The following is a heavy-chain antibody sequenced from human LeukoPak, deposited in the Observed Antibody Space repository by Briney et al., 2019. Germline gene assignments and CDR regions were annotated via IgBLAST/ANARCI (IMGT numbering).Heavy chain of an antibody. CDR1: GFTFSSYA. V-gene: IGHV3-23*01. Sequence: QPGGSLRLSCAASGFTFSSYAMSWVRQAPGKGLDWVSLISDSVGGTYYADSVKGRFTISRGNSKNTLYLQMSSLRAEDTAVYYCTKGGSSGWFHLDYWGQGTLVTVSS. CDR3: TKGGSSGWFHLDY. J-gene: IGHJ4*02. D-gene: IGHD6-19*01. CDR2: ISDSVGGT.